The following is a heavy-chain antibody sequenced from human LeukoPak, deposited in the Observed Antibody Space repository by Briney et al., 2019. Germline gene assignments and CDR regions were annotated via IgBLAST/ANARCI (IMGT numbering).Heavy chain of an antibody. D-gene: IGHD6-13*01. CDR2: ISAYNGNT. J-gene: IGHJ4*02. CDR3: ARDPGIIAAAGTSIYFDY. Sequence: GASVKVSCRASGYTFTSYGTSWVRQAPGQGLEWMGWISAYNGNTNYAQKLQGRVTMTTDTSTSTAYMELRSLRSDDTAVYYCARDPGIIAAAGTSIYFDYWGQGTLVTVSS. CDR1: GYTFTSYG. V-gene: IGHV1-18*01.